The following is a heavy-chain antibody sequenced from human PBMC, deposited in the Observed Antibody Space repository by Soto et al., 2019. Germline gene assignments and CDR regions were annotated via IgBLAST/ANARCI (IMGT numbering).Heavy chain of an antibody. J-gene: IGHJ6*04. CDR2: IDNAGTDS. CDR3: ARGWFGPDV. D-gene: IGHD3-10*01. CDR1: GFTLSGRS. Sequence: EVQLVESGGGLVQPGGSLRLSCAASGFTLSGRSMHWVRQAPGKGLVWVSGIDNAGTDSTYADSVKGRFTSSRDNANXXLYLQMNSLRVEDTAVYYCARGWFGPDVWGKGTTVTVSS. V-gene: IGHV3-74*01.